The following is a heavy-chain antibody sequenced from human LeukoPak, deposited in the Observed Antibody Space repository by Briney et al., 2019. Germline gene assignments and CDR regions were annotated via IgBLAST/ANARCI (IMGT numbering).Heavy chain of an antibody. D-gene: IGHD4-17*01. J-gene: IGHJ4*02. CDR1: RYTFSGYY. V-gene: IGHV1-2*02. CDR2: INANSGVT. Sequence: ASVKVSCNASRYTFSGYYVHWVRQAPGQGLEWMGWINANSGVTNYAQNFQGRVTMTRDTSISTVYMELSSLRSDDTAVYYCASYGDFSHNLDYWGQGTLVTVSS. CDR3: ASYGDFSHNLDY.